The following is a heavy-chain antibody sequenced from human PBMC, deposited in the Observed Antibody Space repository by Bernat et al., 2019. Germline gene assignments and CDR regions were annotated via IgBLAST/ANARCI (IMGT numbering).Heavy chain of an antibody. CDR1: GFTFSDYY. D-gene: IGHD1-26*01. J-gene: IGHJ3*02. V-gene: IGHV3-11*05. CDR3: ARDARGGSYHPRMAFDI. CDR2: ISSSSSYT. Sequence: QVQLVESGGGLVKPGGSLRLSCAASGFTFSDYYMSWIRQAPGKGLEWVSYISSSSSYTNYADSVKGRFTISRDNAKNSLYLQMNSLRAEGTAVYYCARDARGGSYHPRMAFDIWGQGTMVTVSS.